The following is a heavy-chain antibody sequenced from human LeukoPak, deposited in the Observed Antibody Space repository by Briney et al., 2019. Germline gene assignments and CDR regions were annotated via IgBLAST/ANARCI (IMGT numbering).Heavy chain of an antibody. CDR3: ARALDDFWSGFDY. CDR2: ISSSSSYI. V-gene: IGHV3-21*01. CDR1: GFTFSSYS. Sequence: GGSLRPSCAASGFTFSSYSMNWVRQAPGKGLEWVSSISSSSSYIYYADSVKGRFTISRDNAKNSLYLQMNSLRAEDTAVYYCARALDDFWSGFDYWGQGTLVTVSS. D-gene: IGHD3-3*01. J-gene: IGHJ4*02.